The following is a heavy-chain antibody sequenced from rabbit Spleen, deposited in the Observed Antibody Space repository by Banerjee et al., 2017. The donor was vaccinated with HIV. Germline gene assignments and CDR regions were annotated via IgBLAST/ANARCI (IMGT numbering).Heavy chain of an antibody. CDR3: ARDAGRGDYIDGVFNL. CDR2: IYAGSSGST. CDR1: GFSFSSSYY. Sequence: QEQLEESGGDLVKPEGSLTLTCTASGFSFSSSYYMCWVRQAPGKGLEWIACIYAGSSGSTYYASWAKGRFTISKTSSTTVDLKMTSLTAADTATYFCARDAGRGDYIDGVFNLWGQGTLVTVS. V-gene: IGHV1S45*01. J-gene: IGHJ4*01. D-gene: IGHD8-1*01.